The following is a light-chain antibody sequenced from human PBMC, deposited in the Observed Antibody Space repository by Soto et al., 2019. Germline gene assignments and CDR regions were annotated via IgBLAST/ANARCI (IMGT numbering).Light chain of an antibody. CDR3: NSYTSNNTYV. CDR2: GNE. V-gene: IGLV1-40*01. Sequence: QSVLKQPPSGSGARGQCVTISCTGSTLNIGAGYDVHWYQQLPGTAPKLLIYGNENRPSGVSNRFSGSKSGNTASLTISGLRAEDEADYYCNSYTSNNTYVFGTGTKVTVL. J-gene: IGLJ1*01. CDR1: TLNIGAGYD.